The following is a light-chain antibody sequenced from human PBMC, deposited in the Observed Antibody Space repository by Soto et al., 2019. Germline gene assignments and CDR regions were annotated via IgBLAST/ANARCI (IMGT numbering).Light chain of an antibody. Sequence: AIQLTQSPSSLSASVGDRVTITCRAGQDIRGALAWYQQKPGKPPKLLIFDVSSLQSGVPSRFSGSGSGTDFTLTISSLQAEDFATYYCQQFNTYPITFGQGTRLEIK. J-gene: IGKJ5*01. CDR2: DVS. V-gene: IGKV1-13*02. CDR3: QQFNTYPIT. CDR1: QDIRGA.